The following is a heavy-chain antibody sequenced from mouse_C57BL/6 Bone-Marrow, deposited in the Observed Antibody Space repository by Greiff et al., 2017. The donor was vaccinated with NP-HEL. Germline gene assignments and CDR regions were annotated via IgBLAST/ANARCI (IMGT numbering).Heavy chain of an antibody. CDR3: ARAGSIYWYFDV. D-gene: IGHD1-1*01. Sequence: VQLQQSGAELAKPGASVKLSCKASGYTFTSYWMHWVKQRPGQGLEWIGYINPSSGYTKYYQKFKDKATLTADKSSSTAYMQLSSLTYVCSAVYYCARAGSIYWYFDVWGTGTPVTVSS. CDR2: INPSSGYT. J-gene: IGHJ1*03. V-gene: IGHV1-7*01. CDR1: GYTFTSYW.